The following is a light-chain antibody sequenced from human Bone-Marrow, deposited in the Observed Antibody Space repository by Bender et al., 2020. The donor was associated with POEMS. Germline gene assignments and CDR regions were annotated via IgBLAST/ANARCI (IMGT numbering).Light chain of an antibody. Sequence: YELTQPPSVSVSPGQTASITCSGDKLGDKYAYWYQQKPGQSPVLVIYQHNKRPSGIPERFSGSNSGNTATLTISGTQAMDEADYYCQAWDSSTAVFGTGTKVTVL. J-gene: IGLJ1*01. CDR1: KLGDKY. V-gene: IGLV3-1*01. CDR3: QAWDSSTAV. CDR2: QHN.